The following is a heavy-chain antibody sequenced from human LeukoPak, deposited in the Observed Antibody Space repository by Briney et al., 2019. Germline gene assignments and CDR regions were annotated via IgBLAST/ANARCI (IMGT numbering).Heavy chain of an antibody. CDR2: ISSSRSYI. D-gene: IGHD2-2*01. Sequence: SGGSLRLSCAASGFTFSSYSMNWVRQAPGKGLEWVSSISSSRSYIYYADSVKGRFTISRDNAKNSLYLQMNSLRAEDTAVYYCARDRGHLSPYCRSTSCHYYYYYMDVWGKGTTVTVSS. CDR3: ARDRGHLSPYCRSTSCHYYYYYMDV. V-gene: IGHV3-21*01. CDR1: GFTFSSYS. J-gene: IGHJ6*03.